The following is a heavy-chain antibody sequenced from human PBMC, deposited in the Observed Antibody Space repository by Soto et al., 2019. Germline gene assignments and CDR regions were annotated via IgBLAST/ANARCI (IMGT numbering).Heavy chain of an antibody. J-gene: IGHJ6*02. D-gene: IGHD3-10*01. CDR1: GGSISGYY. CDR3: ARVRDYGLGTNRHYYGMDV. Sequence: PSETLSLTCTDSGGSISGYYWSWIRQPAGKGLEWIGRLYTMGSTNYNPSLQSRVTMSVDTSKNEFSLKASSVTAADTAVYFCARVRDYGLGTNRHYYGMDVWGQGTTVTVSS. CDR2: LYTMGST. V-gene: IGHV4-4*07.